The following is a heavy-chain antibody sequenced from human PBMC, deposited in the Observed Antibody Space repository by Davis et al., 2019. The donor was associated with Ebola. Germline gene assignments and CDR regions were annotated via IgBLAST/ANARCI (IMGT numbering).Heavy chain of an antibody. J-gene: IGHJ4*02. Sequence: SETLSLTCAVYGGSFSGYYWSWIRQPPGKGLEWIGEINHSGSTNYNPSLKSRVTISVDTSKNQFSLKLSSVTAADTAVYYCARDEGYGYGLGHWGQGTLVTVSS. CDR1: GGSFSGYY. CDR3: ARDEGYGYGLGH. V-gene: IGHV4-34*01. D-gene: IGHD5-18*01. CDR2: INHSGST.